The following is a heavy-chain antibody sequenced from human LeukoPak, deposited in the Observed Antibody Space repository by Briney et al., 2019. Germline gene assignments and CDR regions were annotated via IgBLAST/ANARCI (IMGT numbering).Heavy chain of an antibody. CDR1: GYTFTSYY. J-gene: IGHJ3*02. V-gene: IGHV1-46*01. CDR2: INPSGGST. CDR3: AREGEYSKYYYDSSGSYAFDI. D-gene: IGHD3-22*01. Sequence: VASVKVSCKASGYTFTSYYMHWVRQAPGQGLEWMGIINPSGGSTSYAQKFQGRVTMTRDTSTSTVYMELSSLRSEDTAVYYCAREGEYSKYYYDSSGSYAFDIWGQGTMVTVSS.